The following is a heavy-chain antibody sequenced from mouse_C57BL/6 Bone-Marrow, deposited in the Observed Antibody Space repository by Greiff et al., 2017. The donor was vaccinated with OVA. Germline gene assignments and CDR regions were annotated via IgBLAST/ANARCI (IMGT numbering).Heavy chain of an antibody. Sequence: VKLMESGAELVRPGASVTLSCKASGYTFTDYEMHWVKQTPVHGLEWIGAIDPETGGTAYNQKFKGKAILTADKSSSTAYIELRSLTSEDSAVYYCTRHSGSSYRRFAYWGQGTLVTVSA. CDR3: TRHSGSSYRRFAY. D-gene: IGHD1-1*01. V-gene: IGHV1-15*01. CDR1: GYTFTDYE. CDR2: IDPETGGT. J-gene: IGHJ3*01.